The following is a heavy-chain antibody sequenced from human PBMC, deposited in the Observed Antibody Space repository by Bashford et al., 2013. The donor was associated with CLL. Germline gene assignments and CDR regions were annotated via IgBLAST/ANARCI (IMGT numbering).Heavy chain of an antibody. V-gene: IGHV1-3*01. CDR2: INAVDGNT. D-gene: IGHD3-10*01. CDR1: GYVFLSYA. CDR3: ARAPVENYSGVSGELAY. J-gene: IGHJ4*02. Sequence: ASVKVSCKASGYVFLSYAIHWVRQAPGQRLEWMGWINAVDGNTKYSQKFQDRVTVTRDTSANTAYMELNSLRVEDTAVYYCARAPVENYSGVSGELAYWGQGTLVTVSS.